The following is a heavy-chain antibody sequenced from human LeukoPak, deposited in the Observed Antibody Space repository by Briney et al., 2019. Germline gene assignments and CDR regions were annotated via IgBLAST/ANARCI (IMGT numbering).Heavy chain of an antibody. J-gene: IGHJ4*02. CDR3: ARGILETNYYFDL. D-gene: IGHD1/OR15-1a*01. V-gene: IGHV3-74*01. CDR1: GFTFSSYA. Sequence: GGSLRLSCAASGFTFSSYAMSWVRQAPGKGLFWISRVNIDGSNTEYADSVRGRFTMSRDNAKNTLYLQMNSLRAEDTAVYYCARGILETNYYFDLWGQGTVVTVSS. CDR2: VNIDGSNT.